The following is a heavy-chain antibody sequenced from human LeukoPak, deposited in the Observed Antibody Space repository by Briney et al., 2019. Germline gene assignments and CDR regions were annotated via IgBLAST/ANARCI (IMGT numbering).Heavy chain of an antibody. Sequence: SETLSLTCTVSGSISGYYWSWIRQPPGKGLEWIGYIYTSGSANYNPSLESRVTISVDTSKNQFSLDLSSVTAADTAVYYCARQKCTSASCLTKNAFDIWGQGTMVTVSS. CDR1: GSISGYY. CDR2: IYTSGSA. D-gene: IGHD2-2*01. CDR3: ARQKCTSASCLTKNAFDI. V-gene: IGHV4-4*09. J-gene: IGHJ3*02.